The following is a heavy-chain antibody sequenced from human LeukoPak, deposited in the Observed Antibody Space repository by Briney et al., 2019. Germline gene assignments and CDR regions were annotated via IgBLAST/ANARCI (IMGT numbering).Heavy chain of an antibody. J-gene: IGHJ3*02. V-gene: IGHV1-8*03. D-gene: IGHD1-26*01. CDR3: ARLSGSYYGSGAFDI. Sequence: GASVRVSCKASGYTFTSYDINWVRQATGQGREWMGWMNINSGNTGYPQRFQGRVTITRNTSISTAYMELRRPRPEDTAVYYCARLSGSYYGSGAFDIWGPGTIITVSS. CDR2: MNINSGNT. CDR1: GYTFTSYD.